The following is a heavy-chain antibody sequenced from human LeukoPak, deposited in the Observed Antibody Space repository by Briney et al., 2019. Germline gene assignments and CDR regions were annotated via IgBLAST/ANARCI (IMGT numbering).Heavy chain of an antibody. CDR3: ASLYSSGWADY. CDR1: GGSFSGYY. CDR2: INHSGST. D-gene: IGHD6-19*01. V-gene: IGHV4-34*01. Sequence: SETLSLTCAVYGGSFSGYYWSWIRQPPGKGLEWIGEINHSGSTNYNPSLKSRVTISVDTSKNQFSLKLGSVTAADTAVYYCASLYSSGWADYWGQGTLVTVSS. J-gene: IGHJ4*02.